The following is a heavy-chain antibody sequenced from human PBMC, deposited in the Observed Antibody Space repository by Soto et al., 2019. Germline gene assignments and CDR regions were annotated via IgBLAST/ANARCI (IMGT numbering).Heavy chain of an antibody. Sequence: QVQLQQWAAGRLKPSEPLSPRWAANGGAFMGNYWTGIRRPQGKGLEWIGEMNHAGSTNYNPSLKSRVTMSVDTSKNQFSLNLTSLTAADTAVYYCARGNIVLMIFGRMDFYGVDVWGQGTTVTVSS. CDR2: MNHAGST. D-gene: IGHD2-8*01. CDR1: GGAFMGNY. J-gene: IGHJ6*02. CDR3: ARGNIVLMIFGRMDFYGVDV. V-gene: IGHV4-34*01.